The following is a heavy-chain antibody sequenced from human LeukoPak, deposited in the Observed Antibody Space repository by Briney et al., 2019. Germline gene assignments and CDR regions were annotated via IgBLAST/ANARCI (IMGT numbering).Heavy chain of an antibody. CDR3: ARDLRYFDWLPDAFDI. V-gene: IGHV3-7*01. CDR1: GFTFSSYW. CDR2: IKQDGSEK. Sequence: GGSLRLSCAASGFTFSSYWMSWVRQAPGKGLEWVANIKQDGSEKYYVDSVKGRFTISRDNAENSLYLQMNSLRAEDTAVYYCARDLRYFDWLPDAFDIWGQGTMVTVSS. D-gene: IGHD3-9*01. J-gene: IGHJ3*02.